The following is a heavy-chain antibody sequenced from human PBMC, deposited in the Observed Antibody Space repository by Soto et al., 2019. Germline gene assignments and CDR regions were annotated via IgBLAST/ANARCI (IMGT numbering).Heavy chain of an antibody. CDR3: AKDIGQLVLTSVFDY. CDR2: ISWNSGSI. V-gene: IGHV3-9*01. J-gene: IGHJ4*02. Sequence: GGSLRLSCAASGFTFDDYAMHWVRQAPGKGLEWVSGISWNSGSIGYADSVKGRFTISRDNAKNSLYLQMNSLRAEDTALYYCAKDIGQLVLTSVFDYWGQGTLVTVSS. CDR1: GFTFDDYA. D-gene: IGHD6-13*01.